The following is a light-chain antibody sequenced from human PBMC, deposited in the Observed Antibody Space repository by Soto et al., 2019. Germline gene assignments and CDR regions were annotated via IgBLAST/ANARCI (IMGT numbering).Light chain of an antibody. J-gene: IGLJ2*01. Sequence: QSALTQPASVSGSPGQSITISCTGTSSDVGAYSYVSWYQQYPGKAPKLIIFEVSLRPSGVSDRFYGSKSGHTASLTISGPQAEDEADYYCSSYTTSSTLLFGGGTKLTVL. V-gene: IGLV2-14*01. CDR1: SSDVGAYSY. CDR2: EVS. CDR3: SSYTTSSTLL.